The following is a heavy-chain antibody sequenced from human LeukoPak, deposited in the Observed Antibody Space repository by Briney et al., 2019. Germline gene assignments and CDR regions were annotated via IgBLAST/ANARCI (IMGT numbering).Heavy chain of an antibody. CDR3: SRDRARIGVTTGAFDF. V-gene: IGHV3-21*01. CDR1: GFTFSSYT. D-gene: IGHD6-19*01. Sequence: PGGSLRLSCAASGFTFSSYTMNWVRQAPGKGLEWVSFISSSRSYIYYADSVKGRFTISRDNAKKSLYLQMNSLRAEDTAIYYCSRDRARIGVTTGAFDFWGQGTVVTVSS. CDR2: ISSSRSYI. J-gene: IGHJ3*01.